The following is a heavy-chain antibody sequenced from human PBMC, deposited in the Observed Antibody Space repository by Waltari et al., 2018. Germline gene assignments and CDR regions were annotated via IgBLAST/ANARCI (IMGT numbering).Heavy chain of an antibody. Sequence: QVQLVQSGAEVKKPGASVKVSCKASGYTFTGYYMHWVRQAPGPGLEWMGWINPIFGTANYAQKFQGRVTITADESTSTAYMELSSLRSEDTAVYYCARDRFTIFGVAKGTYYFDYWGQGTLVTVSS. J-gene: IGHJ4*02. D-gene: IGHD3-3*01. CDR1: GYTFTGYY. V-gene: IGHV1-69*01. CDR2: INPIFGTA. CDR3: ARDRFTIFGVAKGTYYFDY.